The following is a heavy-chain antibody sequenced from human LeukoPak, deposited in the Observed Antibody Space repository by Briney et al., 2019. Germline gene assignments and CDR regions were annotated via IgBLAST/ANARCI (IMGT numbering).Heavy chain of an antibody. Sequence: SETLSLTCTVSGGSISSYYWSWIRQPPGKGLEWIGYIYYSGSTNYNPSLKRRVTISVDTSKNQFSLKLSSVTAADTAVYYCARLIHSGFDPWGQGTLVTVSS. D-gene: IGHD1-26*01. V-gene: IGHV4-59*08. CDR2: IYYSGST. CDR3: ARLIHSGFDP. J-gene: IGHJ5*02. CDR1: GGSISSYY.